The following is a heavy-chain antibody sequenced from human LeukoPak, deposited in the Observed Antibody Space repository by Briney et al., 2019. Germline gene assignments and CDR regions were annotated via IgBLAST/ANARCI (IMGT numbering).Heavy chain of an antibody. J-gene: IGHJ4*02. CDR3: AGYCYGSGSQLDY. V-gene: IGHV4-59*01. CDR1: GGSISSYY. CDR2: IYYSGST. Sequence: PSETLSLTCTVSGGSISSYYWSWIRQPPGKGLEWIGYIYYSGSTNHNPSLKSRVTISVDTSKNQFSLKLSSVTAADTAVYYCAGYCYGSGSQLDYWGQGTLVTVSS. D-gene: IGHD3-10*01.